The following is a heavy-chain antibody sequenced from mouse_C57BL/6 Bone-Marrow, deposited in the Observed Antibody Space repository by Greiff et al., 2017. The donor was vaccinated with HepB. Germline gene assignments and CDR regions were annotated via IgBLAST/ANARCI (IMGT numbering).Heavy chain of an antibody. CDR2: IRNKANGYTT. J-gene: IGHJ1*03. D-gene: IGHD2-3*01. CDR3: ARYIGYYLYWYFDV. Sequence: EVQVVQSGGGLVQPGGSLSLSCAASGFTFTDYYMSWVRQPPGQALEWLGFIRNKANGYTTEYSVTVKGRFTIYRDNSQSILYLQMNALRAEDSSTYYCARYIGYYLYWYFDVWGTGTTVTVSS. CDR1: GFTFTDYY. V-gene: IGHV7-3*01.